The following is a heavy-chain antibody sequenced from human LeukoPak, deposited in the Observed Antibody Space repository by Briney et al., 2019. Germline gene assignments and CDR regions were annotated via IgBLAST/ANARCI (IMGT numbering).Heavy chain of an antibody. Sequence: GGSLTLSCAVSGLSFSNVYMNWVRQAPGKGLEWVGRIKSITDGGTPAYAASVKGRFTSSRDDSKNTLYLQMDGLKTEDTAVYYCIPSGSGNYYGFWGQGTLVTVSS. V-gene: IGHV3-15*01. CDR1: GLSFSNVY. CDR3: IPSGSGNYYGF. D-gene: IGHD3-10*01. J-gene: IGHJ4*02. CDR2: IKSITDGGTP.